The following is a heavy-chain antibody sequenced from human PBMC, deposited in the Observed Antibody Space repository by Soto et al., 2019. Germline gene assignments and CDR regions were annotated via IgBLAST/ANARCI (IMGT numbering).Heavy chain of an antibody. CDR3: AKQVRDGTSSPYYFDY. Sequence: GASVRLSCAGSGFTFSNYAMSWVRQAPGKGLEWVSAISSAVNTYYADSVKGRFTISRDNSKNTLSLQMNSLRAEDTAVYYCAKQVRDGTSSPYYFDYWGQGTLVTVSS. J-gene: IGHJ4*02. D-gene: IGHD6-6*01. V-gene: IGHV3-23*01. CDR1: GFTFSNYA. CDR2: ISSAVNT.